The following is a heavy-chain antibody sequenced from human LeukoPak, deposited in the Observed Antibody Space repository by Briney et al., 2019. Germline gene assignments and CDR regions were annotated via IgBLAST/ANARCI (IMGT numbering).Heavy chain of an antibody. Sequence: ASVKVSCKASGYTFTGYYMHWVRQAPGQGLEWMGWINPNSGGTNYAQKFQGRVTMTRDTSISTAYMELSRLRSDDTAVYYCARGLYSSSWYGDYSGQGTLVTVSS. J-gene: IGHJ4*02. D-gene: IGHD6-13*01. CDR1: GYTFTGYY. CDR3: ARGLYSSSWYGDY. CDR2: INPNSGGT. V-gene: IGHV1-2*02.